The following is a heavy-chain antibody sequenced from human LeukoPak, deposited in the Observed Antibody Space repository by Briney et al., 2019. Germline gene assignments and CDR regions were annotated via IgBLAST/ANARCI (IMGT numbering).Heavy chain of an antibody. J-gene: IGHJ4*02. CDR1: GFTFSSYW. CDR2: IKQDGSEK. Sequence: PGGSLRLSCAASGFTFSSYWMSWVRQAPGKGLEWVANIKQDGSEKYYVDSVKGRFTISRDNAKNSLYLQMNSLRAEDTAVYYCARVTYGYGYSSRGLLDYWGQGTLVTVSS. V-gene: IGHV3-7*01. D-gene: IGHD5-18*01. CDR3: ARVTYGYGYSSRGLLDY.